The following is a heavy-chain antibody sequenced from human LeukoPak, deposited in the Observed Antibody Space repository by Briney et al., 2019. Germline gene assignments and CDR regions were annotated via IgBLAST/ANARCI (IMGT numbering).Heavy chain of an antibody. CDR2: INPSGGST. V-gene: IGHV1-46*01. CDR3: ARVLYGDFPWFDP. Sequence: ASVKVSCKTTGNTLTSYYVHWVRQAPGQGLEWMGIINPSGGSTNYVQKFQGRVTMTKDTSAGTVYMELSSLRSEDTAVYYCARVLYGDFPWFDPWGQGTLVTVSS. J-gene: IGHJ5*02. CDR1: GNTLTSYY. D-gene: IGHD4-17*01.